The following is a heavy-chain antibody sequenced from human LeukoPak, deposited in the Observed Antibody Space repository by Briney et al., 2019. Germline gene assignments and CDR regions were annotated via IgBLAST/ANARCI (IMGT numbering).Heavy chain of an antibody. D-gene: IGHD6-6*01. CDR2: IRYDGSNK. J-gene: IGHJ4*02. CDR3: AKAIHSSSSGVVDY. Sequence: GGSLRLPCAASGFIFSNYAMHWVRQAPGKGLEWVTFIRYDGSNKYYAESVKGRFTISRDNSKNTLYLQMNSLRAEDTAVYYCAKAIHSSSSGVVDYWGQGTLVTVSS. V-gene: IGHV3-30*02. CDR1: GFIFSNYA.